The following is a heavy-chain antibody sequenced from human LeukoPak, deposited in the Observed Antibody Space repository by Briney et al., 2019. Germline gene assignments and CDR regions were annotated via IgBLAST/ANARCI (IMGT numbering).Heavy chain of an antibody. CDR2: IKQDGSEK. CDR1: GFTFSSYW. Sequence: GGSLRLSCAASGFTFSSYWMSWVRQAPGKGLEWVANIKQDGSEKYYVDSVKGRFTISRDNAKNSLYLQMNSLRAEDTAVYYCVRVPRGGSSHYFDYWGQGTLVTVSS. D-gene: IGHD6-13*01. J-gene: IGHJ4*02. CDR3: VRVPRGGSSHYFDY. V-gene: IGHV3-7*03.